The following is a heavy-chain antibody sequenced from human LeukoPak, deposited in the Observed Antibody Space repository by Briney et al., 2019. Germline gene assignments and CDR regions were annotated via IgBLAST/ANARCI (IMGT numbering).Heavy chain of an antibody. D-gene: IGHD3-3*01. Sequence: GGSLRLSCAASGFTFSSYAMSWVRQAPGKGLEWVSAISGSGGSTYYADSVKGRFTISRDNSKNTLYLQMNSLRAEDTAVYYCAKSGYDFRSGYYGYWGQGTLVTVSS. CDR1: GFTFSSYA. V-gene: IGHV3-23*01. CDR3: AKSGYDFRSGYYGY. CDR2: ISGSGGST. J-gene: IGHJ4*02.